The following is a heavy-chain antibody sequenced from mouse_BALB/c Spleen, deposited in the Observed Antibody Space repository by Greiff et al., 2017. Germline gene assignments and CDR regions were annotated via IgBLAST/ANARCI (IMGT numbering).Heavy chain of an antibody. D-gene: IGHD4-1*01. CDR3: ATNWDGAMDY. J-gene: IGHJ4*01. Sequence: EVKLMESGGGLVKPGGSLKLSCAASGFTFSSYAMSWVRQSPEKRLEWVAEISSGGSYTYYPDTVTGRFTISRDNAKNTLYLEMSSLRSEDTAMYYCATNWDGAMDYWGQGTSVTVSS. V-gene: IGHV5-9-4*01. CDR2: ISSGGSYT. CDR1: GFTFSSYA.